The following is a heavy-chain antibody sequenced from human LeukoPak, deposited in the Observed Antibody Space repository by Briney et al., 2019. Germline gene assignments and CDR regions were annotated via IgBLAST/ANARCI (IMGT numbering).Heavy chain of an antibody. CDR2: ISYSGTT. CDR3: AREYSSGWYLNSYNWFDP. J-gene: IGHJ5*02. CDR1: SASISSSPYY. V-gene: IGHV4-39*02. D-gene: IGHD6-19*01. Sequence: SETLSLTCTVSSASISSSPYYWGWIRQSPGKGLEWIGSISYSGTTYYNPSLKSRVTISVDTSKNHFSLKLSSVTAADTAVYYCAREYSSGWYLNSYNWFDPWGQGTLVTVSS.